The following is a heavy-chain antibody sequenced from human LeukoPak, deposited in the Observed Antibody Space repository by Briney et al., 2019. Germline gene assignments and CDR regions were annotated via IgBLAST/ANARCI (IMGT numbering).Heavy chain of an antibody. V-gene: IGHV4-59*01. J-gene: IGHJ5*02. D-gene: IGHD3-10*01. Sequence: SETLSLTCTVSGASISSYYWSWIRQPPGKGLEWIGYIYYTGSTNYNPSLKSRVTISVDTSKNQFSLKLSSLTAADTAVYYCARGDYYGPFDPWGQGTLVTVSS. CDR1: GASISSYY. CDR3: ARGDYYGPFDP. CDR2: IYYTGST.